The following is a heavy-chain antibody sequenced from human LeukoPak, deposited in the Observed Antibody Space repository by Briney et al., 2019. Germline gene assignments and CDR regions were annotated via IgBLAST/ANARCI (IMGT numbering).Heavy chain of an antibody. J-gene: IGHJ1*01. D-gene: IGHD1-26*01. CDR1: GYKFTSYG. Sequence: ASVKVSCKASGYKFTSYGTSWVRHAPGQGLEWLGWISAYNGNTNYAQKLQGRVTMTTDRSTSTAYMELRSLRSDDTALYYCATSSGSYYGPEYFQHWGQGTLVTVSS. CDR3: ATSSGSYYGPEYFQH. CDR2: ISAYNGNT. V-gene: IGHV1-18*01.